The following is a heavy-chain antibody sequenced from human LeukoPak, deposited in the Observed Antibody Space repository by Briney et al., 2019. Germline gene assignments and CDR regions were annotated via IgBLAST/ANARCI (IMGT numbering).Heavy chain of an antibody. J-gene: IGHJ4*02. CDR2: ISSTSIYI. Sequence: GSLRLSCAASGFTFSTYGMNWVRQAPGKGLEWVSSISSTSIYIYYADSVKGRFTISRDNAKNSLYLQMNGLRAEDTAVYYCARESGSYLPFDYWGQGTLVTVSS. CDR1: GFTFSTYG. V-gene: IGHV3-21*01. CDR3: ARESGSYLPFDY. D-gene: IGHD1-26*01.